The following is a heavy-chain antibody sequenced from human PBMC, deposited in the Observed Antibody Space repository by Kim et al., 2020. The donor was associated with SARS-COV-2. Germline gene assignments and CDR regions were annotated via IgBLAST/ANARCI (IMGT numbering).Heavy chain of an antibody. J-gene: IGHJ4*02. CDR2: IWYDGSNK. Sequence: GGSLRLSCAASGFTFSSYGMHWVRQAPGKGLEWVAVIWYDGSNKYYADSVKGRFTISRDNSKNTLYLQMNSLRAEDTAVYYCARDESYDILTGYGHFDYWGQGTLVTVSS. V-gene: IGHV3-33*01. CDR3: ARDESYDILTGYGHFDY. D-gene: IGHD3-9*01. CDR1: GFTFSSYG.